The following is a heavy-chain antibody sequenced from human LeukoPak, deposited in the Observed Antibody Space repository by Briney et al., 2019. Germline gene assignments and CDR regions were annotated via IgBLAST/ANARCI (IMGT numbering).Heavy chain of an antibody. CDR3: ARYHTVNRAFSAVDF. CDR1: GCSINHYH. D-gene: IGHD3-3*02. J-gene: IGHJ4*02. V-gene: IGHV4-59*01. CDR2: IYYTGSA. Sequence: SGALSLTFSGSGCSINHYHGTWIGQPPGRGLEGIGFIYYTGSANYTPSLKSRVTISVDTSKNPFSMKLSSVSDADTPAYYCARYHTVNRAFSAVDFWGQGTPVTVSS.